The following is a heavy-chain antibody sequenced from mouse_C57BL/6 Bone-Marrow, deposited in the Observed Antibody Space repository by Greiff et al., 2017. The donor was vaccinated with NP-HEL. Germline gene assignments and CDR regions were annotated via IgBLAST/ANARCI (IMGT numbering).Heavy chain of an antibody. J-gene: IGHJ1*03. D-gene: IGHD1-1*01. CDR2: SRNKANDYTT. CDR1: GFTFSDFY. CDR3: ARDADTVVAYGYFDV. V-gene: IGHV7-1*01. Sequence: EVKLMESGGGLVQSGRSLRLSCATSGFTFSDFYMEWVRQAPGKGLEWIAASRNKANDYTTEYAASVKGRFIVSRDASQSILYLQMNLLRAEDTAIYYCARDADTVVAYGYFDVWGTGTTVTVSS.